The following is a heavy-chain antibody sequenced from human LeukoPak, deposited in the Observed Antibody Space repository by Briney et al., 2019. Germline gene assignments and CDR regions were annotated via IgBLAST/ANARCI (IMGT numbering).Heavy chain of an antibody. CDR2: IYYGGDT. CDR3: ARASSDSGSYYTLRYYYYMDV. Sequence: PSETLSLTCTVSRGSISGYSWSWIRQSPGGGLEWIGYIYYGGDTAYNPSLRSRVTLSVDTSKNQFSLQLRSVTTADTAVYYCARASSDSGSYYTLRYYYYMDVWGKGTTVTVSS. D-gene: IGHD3-10*01. V-gene: IGHV4-59*01. CDR1: RGSISGYS. J-gene: IGHJ6*03.